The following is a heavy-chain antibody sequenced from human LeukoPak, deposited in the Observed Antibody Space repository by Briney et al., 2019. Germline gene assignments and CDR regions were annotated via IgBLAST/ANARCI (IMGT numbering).Heavy chain of an antibody. CDR1: DGSLINYY. D-gene: IGHD2-2*01. CDR3: GIFMDVVPGSTS. J-gene: IGHJ4*02. Sequence: PSETLSLTCGVYDGSLINYYCHWIRQAPGKGLEWIGEISHGGITKHNPSLKSRVTMSQDTSKRQFSLKMNSMTAADTGVYYCGIFMDVVPGSTSWGLGTLVTVSS. CDR2: ISHGGIT. V-gene: IGHV4-34*01.